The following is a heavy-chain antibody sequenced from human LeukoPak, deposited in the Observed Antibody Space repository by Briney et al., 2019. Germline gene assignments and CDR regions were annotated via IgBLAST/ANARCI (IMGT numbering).Heavy chain of an antibody. CDR3: AKGRDSYGYDAFDI. CDR1: GFTFDDYA. V-gene: IGHV3-9*01. CDR2: ISWNSGSI. J-gene: IGHJ3*02. Sequence: SLRLSCAASGFTFDDYAMHWVRQAPGKGLEWVSGISWNSGSIGYADSVKGRFTISRDNAKNSLYLQMNSLRAEDTALYYCAKGRDSYGYDAFDIWGQGTMVTVSS. D-gene: IGHD5-18*01.